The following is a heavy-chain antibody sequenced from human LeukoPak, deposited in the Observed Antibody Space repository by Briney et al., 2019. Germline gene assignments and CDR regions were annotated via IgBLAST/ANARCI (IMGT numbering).Heavy chain of an antibody. CDR2: MNPNSGNT. CDR3: ARGLYPYVAAAGPADY. V-gene: IGHV1-8*03. J-gene: IGHJ4*02. CDR1: GYTFTSYD. D-gene: IGHD6-13*01. Sequence: ASVKVSCKASGYTFTSYDINWVRQATGQGLEWMGWMNPNSGNTGYAQKFQGRVTITRNTSISTAYMELSSLRSEDTAVYYCARGLYPYVAAAGPADYWGQGTLVTVSS.